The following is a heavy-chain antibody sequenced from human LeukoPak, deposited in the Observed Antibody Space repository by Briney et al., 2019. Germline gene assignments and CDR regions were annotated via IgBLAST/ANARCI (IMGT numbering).Heavy chain of an antibody. Sequence: GGSLRLSCAASGFTFSSYWMSWVRQAPGKGLEWVANIKQDGSEKYYVDSVKGRFTISRDNAKNSLYLQMNSLRAEDTAVYYCARDTLMYYDFWSGYSLWGQGTLVTVSS. CDR1: GFTFSSYW. J-gene: IGHJ4*02. V-gene: IGHV3-7*01. CDR3: ARDTLMYYDFWSGYSL. CDR2: IKQDGSEK. D-gene: IGHD3-3*01.